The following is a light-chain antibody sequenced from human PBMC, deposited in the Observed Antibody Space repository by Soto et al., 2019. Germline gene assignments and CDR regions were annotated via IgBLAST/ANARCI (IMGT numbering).Light chain of an antibody. J-gene: IGKJ3*01. V-gene: IGKV3-20*01. CDR2: GAS. CDR3: KQNGGSPFI. CDR1: QSVSSPY. Sequence: EVVLTQSPVTLSLSPGERATLSCRASQSVSSPYLAWYQQKPGQPPRLLIYGASSRATDIPDRFIGSGSGTEFPPTIASLRPKDLPLNTVKQNGGSPFIFGPGPKWIS.